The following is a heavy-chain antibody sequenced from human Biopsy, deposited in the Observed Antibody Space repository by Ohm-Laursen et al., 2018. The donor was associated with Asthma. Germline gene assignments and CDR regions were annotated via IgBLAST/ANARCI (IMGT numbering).Heavy chain of an antibody. D-gene: IGHD2-21*02. CDR3: ARGWNCGGDCYSLDY. Sequence: TLSLTCAVYGGSLSGYYWTWIRQSPGVGLEWIGYIYRNGDTYYNPTLKNRVTISIDRSKNQFSLRLRSVTAADTAVYYCARGWNCGGDCYSLDYWGQGTLVTVSS. V-gene: IGHV4-30-2*06. CDR2: IYRNGDT. J-gene: IGHJ4*02. CDR1: GGSLSGYY.